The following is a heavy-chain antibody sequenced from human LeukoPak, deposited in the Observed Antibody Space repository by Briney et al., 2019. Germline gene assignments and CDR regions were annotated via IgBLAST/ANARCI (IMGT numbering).Heavy chain of an antibody. CDR3: SRDYYDSSASATFDY. V-gene: IGHV3-21*06. Sequence: RGAPRLSCEASGFTFCTYTVSWGPPAAGAGPEGVSSIASDTTYLQYADSVTGRFSLSRDNAKNSVFLEMKRLRADGTPVYFRSRDYYDSSASATFDYWGRGTLVTVSS. CDR1: GFTFCTYT. CDR2: IASDTTYL. D-gene: IGHD3-22*01. J-gene: IGHJ4*02.